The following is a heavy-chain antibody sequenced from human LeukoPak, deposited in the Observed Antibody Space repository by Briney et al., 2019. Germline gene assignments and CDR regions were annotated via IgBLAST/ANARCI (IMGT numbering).Heavy chain of an antibody. D-gene: IGHD5-18*01. CDR2: INPNSGGT. V-gene: IGHV1-2*02. CDR1: VYIFTDYY. J-gene: IGHJ4*02. CDR3: ARGVYNYGHDH. Sequence: ASVKVSCKHSVYIFTDYYIHWVRAAPGQGLEWMGWINPNSGGTNYAQMFQGRVTMTRDTSISTAYMELTRLRSADTAVYYCARGVYNYGHDHCGQGTLVTVSS.